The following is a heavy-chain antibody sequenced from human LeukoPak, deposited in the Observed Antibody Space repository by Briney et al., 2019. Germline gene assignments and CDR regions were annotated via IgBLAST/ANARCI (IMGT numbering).Heavy chain of an antibody. D-gene: IGHD6-13*01. J-gene: IGHJ4*02. CDR2: ISSSSSYI. V-gene: IGHV3-21*01. Sequence: GGSLRLSCAASGFTLSSYNMNWVRQAPGKGLEWVSSISSSSSYIFYADSVKGRFTISRDNAKNSLYLQMNSLRVEDTAVYYCARDPGIAAAGTVGYFDSWGQGILVTVSS. CDR3: ARDPGIAAAGTVGYFDS. CDR1: GFTLSSYN.